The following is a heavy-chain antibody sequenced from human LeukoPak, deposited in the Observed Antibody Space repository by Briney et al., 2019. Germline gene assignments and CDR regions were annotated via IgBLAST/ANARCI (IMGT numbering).Heavy chain of an antibody. D-gene: IGHD3-10*01. CDR1: GGSFSGYY. CDR2: INHSGST. V-gene: IGHV4-34*01. Sequence: SETPSLTCAVYGGSFSGYYWSWIRQPPGKGLEWIGEINHSGSTNYNPSLKSRVTISVDTSKNQFSLKLSSVTAAGTAVYYCARSPSWVRGVTFDYWGQGTLVTVSS. J-gene: IGHJ4*02. CDR3: ARSPSWVRGVTFDY.